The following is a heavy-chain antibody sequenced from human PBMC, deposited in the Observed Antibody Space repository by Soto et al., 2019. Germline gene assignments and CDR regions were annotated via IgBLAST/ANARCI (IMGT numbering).Heavy chain of an antibody. CDR3: ARPEYSSSSYGTDV. CDR2: ISSSSSTI. J-gene: IGHJ6*02. Sequence: EVQLVESGGGLVQPGGSLRLSCAASGFTFSSYSMNWVRQAPGKGLEWVSYISSSSSTIYYADSVKGRFTISRDNAKNSLYLQMNSLRDEDTAVYYCARPEYSSSSYGTDVWAQGTTVTVSS. V-gene: IGHV3-48*02. D-gene: IGHD6-6*01. CDR1: GFTFSSYS.